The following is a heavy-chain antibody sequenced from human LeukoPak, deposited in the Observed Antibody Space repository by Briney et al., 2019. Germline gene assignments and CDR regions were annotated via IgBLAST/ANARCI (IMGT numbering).Heavy chain of an antibody. D-gene: IGHD2-2*01. Sequence: GGSLRLSCAASGFTFSSYAMSWVRQAPGNGLECISGFSGSGGSTYYADSVKGRFTISRDNAKNSLYLQMNSLRAEDTAVYYCARDSRYQLPATTRLDYWGQGTLVTVSS. CDR2: FSGSGGST. CDR1: GFTFSSYA. V-gene: IGHV3-23*01. CDR3: ARDSRYQLPATTRLDY. J-gene: IGHJ4*02.